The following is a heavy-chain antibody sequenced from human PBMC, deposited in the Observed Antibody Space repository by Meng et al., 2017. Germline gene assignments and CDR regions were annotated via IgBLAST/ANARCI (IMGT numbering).Heavy chain of an antibody. CDR3: ARVVNKGGYLRVGYFDY. CDR1: GGSFSGYY. Sequence: QVQLQQWGAGLVKPSETLSLTCAVYGGSFSGYYWSWIRQPPGKGLEWIGEINHSGSTNYNPSLKSRVTISVDTSKNQFSLKLSSVTAADTAVYYCARVVNKGGYLRVGYFDYWGQGTLVTVSS. J-gene: IGHJ4*02. V-gene: IGHV4-34*01. D-gene: IGHD3-10*01. CDR2: INHSGST.